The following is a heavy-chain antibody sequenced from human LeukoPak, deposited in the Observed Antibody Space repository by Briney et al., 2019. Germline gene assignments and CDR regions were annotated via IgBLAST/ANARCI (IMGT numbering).Heavy chain of an antibody. CDR2: LSSVGGQQ. V-gene: IGHV3-30*04. CDR3: ARALAGAPFDL. Sequence: PGGSLRLSCSASEFTLSSYSMHWVRQAPRRRLEWAAVLSSVGGQQYYADSVKGRFTISADTSKNTLYLQMDSLRVEDTALYYCARALAGAPFDLWGRGTVVAVSS. CDR1: EFTLSSYS. D-gene: IGHD3-10*01. J-gene: IGHJ2*01.